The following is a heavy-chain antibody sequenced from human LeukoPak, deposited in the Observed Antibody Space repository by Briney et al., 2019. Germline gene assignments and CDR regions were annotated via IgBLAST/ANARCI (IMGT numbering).Heavy chain of an antibody. D-gene: IGHD3-10*01. CDR2: SSSSGTTI. Sequence: GGSLRLSCAASGFTFSSYGMHWVRQAPGKGLEWVSYSSSSGTTIYYADSVKGRFTISRDNTKNSLYLQMSSLRAEDTAVYYCVRDHSYGSGSLDYFDYWGQGTLVTVSS. V-gene: IGHV3-48*04. CDR3: VRDHSYGSGSLDYFDY. J-gene: IGHJ4*02. CDR1: GFTFSSYG.